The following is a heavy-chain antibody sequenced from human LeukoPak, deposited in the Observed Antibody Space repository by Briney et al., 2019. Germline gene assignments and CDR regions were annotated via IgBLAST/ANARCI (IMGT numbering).Heavy chain of an antibody. CDR1: GGSISSYY. CDR2: IYYSGST. J-gene: IGHJ5*02. D-gene: IGHD4-11*01. CDR3: ARVPTEYWFDP. V-gene: IGHV4-59*01. Sequence: PSETLSLTCTVSGGSISSYYWSWIRQPPGKGPEWIGYIYYSGSTNYNPSLKSRVTISVDTSKNQFSLKLSSVTAADTAVYYCARVPTEYWFDPWGQGTLVTVSS.